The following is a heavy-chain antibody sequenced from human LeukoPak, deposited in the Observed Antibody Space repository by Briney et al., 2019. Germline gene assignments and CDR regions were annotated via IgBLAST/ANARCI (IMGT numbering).Heavy chain of an antibody. D-gene: IGHD1-1*01. J-gene: IGHJ4*02. CDR2: ISGAGGST. CDR1: GFTFSSYV. CDR3: VKLRTGRATNFDY. Sequence: GGSLRLSCAASGFTFSSYVMSWVRQAPGKGLGWVSGISGAGGSTYYADSVKGRFTISRDNSKDTLYLQMNSLRAEDTAIYCCVKLRTGRATNFDYWGQGTLVTVSS. V-gene: IGHV3-23*01.